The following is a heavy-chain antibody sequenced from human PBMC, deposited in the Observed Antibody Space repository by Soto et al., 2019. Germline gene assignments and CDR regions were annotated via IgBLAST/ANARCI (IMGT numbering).Heavy chain of an antibody. Sequence: QVHLVESGGGVVQSGRSVRLSCAASGFTFRRYGMHWVRQAPGRGLEWVAVIWHDGTTENYVHSVKGRFTISRDNSKNTVSLQMNSLSAEDTAVNYCARDVRRDNDFWTGIYYAMDVWGQGTTVTVSS. CDR1: GFTFRRYG. J-gene: IGHJ6*02. V-gene: IGHV3-33*01. D-gene: IGHD3-3*01. CDR3: ARDVRRDNDFWTGIYYAMDV. CDR2: IWHDGTTE.